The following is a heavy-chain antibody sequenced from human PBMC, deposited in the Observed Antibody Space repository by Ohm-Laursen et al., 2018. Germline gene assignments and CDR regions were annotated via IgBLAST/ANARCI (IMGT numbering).Heavy chain of an antibody. J-gene: IGHJ5*02. D-gene: IGHD1-26*01. V-gene: IGHV4-59*01. CDR2: IYYSGST. Sequence: TLSLTCSVSGGSISSYYWSWIRQPPGKGLEWIGYIYYSGSTNYNPSLKSRVTISVGTSKNQFSLKLSSVTAADTAVYYCARDRDQWELGWFDPWGQGTLVTVSS. CDR3: ARDRDQWELGWFDP. CDR1: GGSISSYY.